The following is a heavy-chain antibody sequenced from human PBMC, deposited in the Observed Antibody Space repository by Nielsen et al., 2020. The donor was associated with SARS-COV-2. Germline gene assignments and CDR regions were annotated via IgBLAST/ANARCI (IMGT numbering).Heavy chain of an antibody. J-gene: IGHJ2*01. D-gene: IGHD4-17*01. CDR3: AKDYGDYVSHNWYFDL. V-gene: IGHV3-23*01. Sequence: GESLKISCAASGFTFSSYAMSWVRQAPGKGLEWVSAINGSGGSTYYADSVKGRFTISRDNSKNTLYLQMNSLRAEDTAVYYCAKDYGDYVSHNWYFDLWGRGTLVTVSS. CDR1: GFTFSSYA. CDR2: INGSGGST.